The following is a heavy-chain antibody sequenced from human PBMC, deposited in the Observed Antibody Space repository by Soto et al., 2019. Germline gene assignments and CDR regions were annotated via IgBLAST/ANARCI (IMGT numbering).Heavy chain of an antibody. CDR3: ARSPSRMAAETQLDP. V-gene: IGHV1-3*01. CDR1: GYTFTSYA. J-gene: IGHJ5*02. CDR2: INGGAGDT. D-gene: IGHD6-6*01. Sequence: QVQLVKSGAEVRKPGASVKISCKASGYTFTSYAIHWLRQAPGQRLEWMGWINGGAGDTRYSVNFQGRVTVTRDTAATTAFMDLSSLSSADTAIYYCARSPSRMAAETQLDPWGQGTLVTVSS.